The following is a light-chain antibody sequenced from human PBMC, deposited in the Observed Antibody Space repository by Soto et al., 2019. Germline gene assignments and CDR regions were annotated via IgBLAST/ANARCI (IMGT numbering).Light chain of an antibody. V-gene: IGKV3-11*01. J-gene: IGKJ2*01. CDR3: PQRSNWPRT. Sequence: EIVLTQSPATLSLSPGERATLSCRASQSVSSSLGWYQQIPGQAPRLLIYDASNRATGIPARFSGSGSGTDFTLTFSSLDPEDFAVYYSPQRSNWPRTFGQGTKLEI. CDR1: QSVSSS. CDR2: DAS.